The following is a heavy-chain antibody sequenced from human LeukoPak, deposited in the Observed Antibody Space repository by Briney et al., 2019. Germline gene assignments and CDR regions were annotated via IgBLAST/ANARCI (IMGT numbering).Heavy chain of an antibody. D-gene: IGHD3-3*01. J-gene: IGHJ5*02. CDR3: ARDNRITIFGVVTENWFDP. CDR1: GFTFSSYW. Sequence: GGSLRLSCAASGFTFSSYWMSWVRQAPGKGLEWVANIKQDGSEKYYVDSVKGRFTISRDNAKNSLYLQMNSLRAEDTAVYYCARDNRITIFGVVTENWFDPWGQGTLVTVSS. CDR2: IKQDGSEK. V-gene: IGHV3-7*01.